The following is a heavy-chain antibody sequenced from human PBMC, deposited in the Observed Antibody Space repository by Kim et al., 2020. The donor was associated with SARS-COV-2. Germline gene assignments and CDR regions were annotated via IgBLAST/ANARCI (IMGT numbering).Heavy chain of an antibody. CDR1: GGSISSGGYY. Sequence: SETLSLTCTVSGGSISSGGYYWSWIRQHPGKGLEWIGYIYYSGSTYYNPSLKSRVTISVDTSKNQFSLRLSSVTAADTAEYYCARGGYYGSGSKAETLNYYYYGMDVWGQGTTVTVSS. D-gene: IGHD3-10*01. CDR3: ARGGYYGSGSKAETLNYYYYGMDV. V-gene: IGHV4-31*03. J-gene: IGHJ6*02. CDR2: IYYSGST.